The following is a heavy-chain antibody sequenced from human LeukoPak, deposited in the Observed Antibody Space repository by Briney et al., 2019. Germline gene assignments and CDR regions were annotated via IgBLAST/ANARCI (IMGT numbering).Heavy chain of an antibody. Sequence: SETLSLTCTVSGGSISSGSYYWSWIRQPAGKGLEWIGRIYTSGSTNYNPSLKSRVTISVDTSKNQFSLKLSSVTAADTAVYCCARADGGWYYFDYWGQGTLVTVSS. J-gene: IGHJ4*02. CDR1: GGSISSGSYY. V-gene: IGHV4-61*02. D-gene: IGHD6-19*01. CDR2: IYTSGST. CDR3: ARADGGWYYFDY.